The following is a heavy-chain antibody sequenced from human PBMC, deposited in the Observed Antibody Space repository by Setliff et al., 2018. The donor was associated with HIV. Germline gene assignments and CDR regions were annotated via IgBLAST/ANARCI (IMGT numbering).Heavy chain of an antibody. CDR2: IFHAGST. V-gene: IGHV4-39*01. CDR1: GGSISGSSYY. Sequence: PSETLSLTCTVSGGSISGSSYYWGWIRQSPEKGLEWIGSIFHAGSTYYNPSLKSRVTLSVDTSENQYSLKLTSLIAADTAVYYCARSLAYYSGGGCSSGNYYYMDVWGKGTTVTVSS. J-gene: IGHJ6*03. CDR3: ARSLAYYSGGGCSSGNYYYMDV. D-gene: IGHD2-15*01.